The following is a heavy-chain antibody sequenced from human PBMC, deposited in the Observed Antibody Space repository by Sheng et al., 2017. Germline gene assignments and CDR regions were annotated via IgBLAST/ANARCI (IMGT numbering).Heavy chain of an antibody. D-gene: IGHD1-26*01. Sequence: QVQLVQSGAEVKKPGASVKVSCKASGYTFTGYYLHWVRQAPGQGLEWMGWINPNSGDTDYAQKFQGRVTMARDTSVSTDYMELTSLRSDDTAVYYCARGTSGSYHTPFGYWGQGTLV. J-gene: IGHJ4*02. CDR1: GYTFTGYY. CDR2: INPNSGDT. V-gene: IGHV1-2*02. CDR3: ARGTSGSYHTPFGY.